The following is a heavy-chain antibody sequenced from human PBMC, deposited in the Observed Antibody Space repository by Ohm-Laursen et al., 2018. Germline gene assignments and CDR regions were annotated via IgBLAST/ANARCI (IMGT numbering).Heavy chain of an antibody. CDR2: ISYSGST. J-gene: IGHJ4*02. CDR3: ARGSRAGFLDY. V-gene: IGHV4-59*01. CDR1: GGSISTYY. Sequence: GTLSLTCSVSGGSISTYYWSWVRQPPGKGLEWIAYISYSGSTNYNPSLKSRVTISVGTSKNQFSLKLTSVTAADTAVYHCARGSRAGFLDYWGQGTLVTVSS. D-gene: IGHD3-3*01.